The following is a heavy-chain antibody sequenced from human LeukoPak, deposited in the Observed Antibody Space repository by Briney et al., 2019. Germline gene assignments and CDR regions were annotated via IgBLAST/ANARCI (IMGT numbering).Heavy chain of an antibody. CDR1: GGTFSSYA. V-gene: IGHV1-69*04. J-gene: IGHJ5*02. CDR3: ATGDRYGSSPHNWFDP. Sequence: GSSVKVSCKASGGTFSSYAISWVRQAPGQGLEWMGRIIPILGIANYAQKFQGRVTITADKSTSTAYMELSSLRSEDTAVYYCATGDRYGSSPHNWFDPWGQGTLVTVSS. CDR2: IIPILGIA. D-gene: IGHD6-6*01.